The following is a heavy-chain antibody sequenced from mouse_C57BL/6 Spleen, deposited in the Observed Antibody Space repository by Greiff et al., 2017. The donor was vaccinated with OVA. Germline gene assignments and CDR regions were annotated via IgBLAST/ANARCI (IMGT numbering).Heavy chain of an antibody. D-gene: IGHD1-1*01. V-gene: IGHV1-85*01. CDR3: ARPYYYGSSAHWYFDV. Sequence: VKLQQSGPELVKPGASVKLSCKASGYTFTSYDINWVKQRPGQGLAWIGWIYPRDGSTKYNEKFKGKATLTVDTSSSTAYMELHSLTSEDSAVYFCARPYYYGSSAHWYFDVWGTGTTVTVSS. CDR1: GYTFTSYD. CDR2: IYPRDGST. J-gene: IGHJ1*03.